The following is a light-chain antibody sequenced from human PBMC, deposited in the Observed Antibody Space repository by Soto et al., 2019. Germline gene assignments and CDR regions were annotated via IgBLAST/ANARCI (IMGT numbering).Light chain of an antibody. CDR1: QSVLYSSTNKNY. Sequence: DIVVTQSPDSLAVSLGERATIKCKSSQSVLYSSTNKNYLAWYQQKPGQPPKLLIYWASTRESRVPERFSGSGSGTDFTLTISSLQPEDVAVYYCQQYYNNPTPTWTFGHGTKVEIK. J-gene: IGKJ1*01. CDR3: QQYYNNPTPTWT. CDR2: WAS. V-gene: IGKV4-1*01.